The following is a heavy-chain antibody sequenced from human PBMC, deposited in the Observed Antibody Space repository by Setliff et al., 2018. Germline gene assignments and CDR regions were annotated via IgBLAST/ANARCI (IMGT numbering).Heavy chain of an antibody. CDR3: ARPAVATDVSRQLDY. D-gene: IGHD5-12*01. Sequence: SVKVSCKASGFTFTSSAVQWVRQARGQRLEWIGWIVVGSGNTNYAQKFQERVTITRDMSTSTAYMELSSLRSEDTAVYYCARPAVATDVSRQLDYWGQGTLVTVSS. CDR2: IVVGSGNT. J-gene: IGHJ4*02. CDR1: GFTFTSSA. V-gene: IGHV1-58*01.